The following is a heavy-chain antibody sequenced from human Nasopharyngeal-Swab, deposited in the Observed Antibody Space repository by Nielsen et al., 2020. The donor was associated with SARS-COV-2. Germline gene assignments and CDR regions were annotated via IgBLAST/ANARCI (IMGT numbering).Heavy chain of an antibody. J-gene: IGHJ6*02. V-gene: IGHV3-21*01. CDR1: GFTFSDYS. CDR3: ARATLLGGDYYGLDV. Sequence: GESLKISCAASGFTFSDYSMNWVRQAPGKGLEWVSSISSSSTYIFYADSLKGRFTISRDNAKNSLYMQMNSLRAEDTALYYSARATLLGGDYYGLDVWGQGTTVTVSS. CDR2: ISSSSTYI. D-gene: IGHD4-17*01.